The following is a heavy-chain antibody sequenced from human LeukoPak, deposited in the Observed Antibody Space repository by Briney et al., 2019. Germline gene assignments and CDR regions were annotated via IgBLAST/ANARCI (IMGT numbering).Heavy chain of an antibody. Sequence: KPSETLSLTCTVSGDPLCSHHGSWIPQPTGKGLEGIGHNYYNGSTNYNPSLKSRVTISVDTSKNQSSLKLSSVTAADTAVYYCARAAQDDFWSGYAYYYYYMDVWGKGTTVTVSS. CDR2: NYYNGST. D-gene: IGHD3-3*01. J-gene: IGHJ6*03. CDR1: GDPLCSHH. V-gene: IGHV4-59*11. CDR3: ARAAQDDFWSGYAYYYYYMDV.